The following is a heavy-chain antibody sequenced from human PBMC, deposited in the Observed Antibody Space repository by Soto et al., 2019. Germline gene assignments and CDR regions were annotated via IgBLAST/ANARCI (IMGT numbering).Heavy chain of an antibody. Sequence: ASVKVSCKVSGYTLTELSMHWVRQAPGKGLEWMGGFDPEDGETIYAQKFQGRVTMTEDTSTDTAYMELSSLRSEDTAVYYCATVHPGGYSSGWFPGMDVWGQGTTVTVSS. CDR1: GYTLTELS. J-gene: IGHJ6*02. V-gene: IGHV1-24*01. CDR3: ATVHPGGYSSGWFPGMDV. D-gene: IGHD6-19*01. CDR2: FDPEDGET.